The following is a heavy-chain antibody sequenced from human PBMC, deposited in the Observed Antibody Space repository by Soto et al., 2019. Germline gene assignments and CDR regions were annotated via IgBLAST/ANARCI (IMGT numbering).Heavy chain of an antibody. CDR1: GYTFTSYG. CDR2: INAGNGNT. J-gene: IGHJ5*02. Sequence: ASVKVSCKASGYTFTSYGIHWVRQAPGQRLEWTGWINAGNGNTNYAQKLQGRVTMTTDTSTSTAYMELRSLRSDDTAVYYCARDRVAAAQFDPWGQGTLVTVSS. CDR3: ARDRVAAAQFDP. D-gene: IGHD6-13*01. V-gene: IGHV1-18*01.